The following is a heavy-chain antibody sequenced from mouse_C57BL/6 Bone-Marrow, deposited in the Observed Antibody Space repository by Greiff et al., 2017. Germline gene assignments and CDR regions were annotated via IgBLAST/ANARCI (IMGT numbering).Heavy chain of an antibody. D-gene: IGHD1-1*01. V-gene: IGHV14-4*01. Sequence: VQLQQSGAELVRPGASVKLSCTASGFNIKDDYMHWVKQRPEQGLEWIGWIDPENGDTEYASKFQGKATITADTSSNTAYLQLSSLTSEDTAVYYCTTGPYYYDSGYYFEYWGQGTTLTVSS. CDR2: IDPENGDT. CDR1: GFNIKDDY. CDR3: TTGPYYYDSGYYFEY. J-gene: IGHJ2*01.